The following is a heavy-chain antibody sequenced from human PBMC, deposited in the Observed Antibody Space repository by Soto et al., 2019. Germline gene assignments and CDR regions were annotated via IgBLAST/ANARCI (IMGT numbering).Heavy chain of an antibody. J-gene: IGHJ4*02. CDR3: ARQAYCGGDCYSGLYFDY. V-gene: IGHV5-51*01. Sequence: GESLKISCKGSGYSFTSYWIGWVRQMPGKGLEWMGIIYPGDSDTRYSPSFQGQVTISADKSISTAYLQWSSLKASDTAMYYCARQAYCGGDCYSGLYFDYWGQGTLVTVSS. D-gene: IGHD2-21*02. CDR1: GYSFTSYW. CDR2: IYPGDSDT.